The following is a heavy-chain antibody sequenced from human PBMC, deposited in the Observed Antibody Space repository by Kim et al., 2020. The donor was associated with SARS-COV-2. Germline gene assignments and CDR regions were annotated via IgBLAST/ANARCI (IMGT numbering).Heavy chain of an antibody. D-gene: IGHD3-16*02. J-gene: IGHJ4*02. Sequence: YADSVKGRLTISRDNSMDTLYLKMNSLRAEDTAVYYCAKGKDLFGGVIVRWGQGTLVTVSS. V-gene: IGHV3-23*01. CDR3: AKGKDLFGGVIVR.